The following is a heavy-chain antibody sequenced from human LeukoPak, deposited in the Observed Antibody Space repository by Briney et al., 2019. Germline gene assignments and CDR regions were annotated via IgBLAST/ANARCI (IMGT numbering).Heavy chain of an antibody. J-gene: IGHJ6*03. Sequence: ASVKVSCKASGYTFTSYGISWVRQAPGQGLEWMGWISAYNGNTNYAQKLQGRVTMTTDTSTSTAYMELRSLRSDDTAVYYCARDGAPWSYYYYVDVWGKGTTVTVSS. V-gene: IGHV1-18*01. D-gene: IGHD2-8*01. CDR1: GYTFTSYG. CDR2: ISAYNGNT. CDR3: ARDGAPWSYYYYVDV.